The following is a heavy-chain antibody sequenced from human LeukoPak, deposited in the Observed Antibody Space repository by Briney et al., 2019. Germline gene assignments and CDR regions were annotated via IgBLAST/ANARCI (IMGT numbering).Heavy chain of an antibody. V-gene: IGHV4-59*01. CDR3: ARDLGYDGFDWAP. Sequence: SETLSLTCTVSGGSISSYYWSWIRQPPGKGLEWIGYIYYSGSTNYNPSLKSRVTISVDTSKNQFSLKLSSVTAADTAVYYCARDLGYDGFDWAPWGQGTLVTVSS. CDR1: GGSISSYY. CDR2: IYYSGST. D-gene: IGHD5-12*01. J-gene: IGHJ5*02.